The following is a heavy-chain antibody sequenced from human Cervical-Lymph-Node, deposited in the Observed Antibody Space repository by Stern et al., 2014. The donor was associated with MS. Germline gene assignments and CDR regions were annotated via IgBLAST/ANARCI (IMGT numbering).Heavy chain of an antibody. J-gene: IGHJ4*02. V-gene: IGHV1-46*01. CDR2: INPSGGST. CDR1: GYTFTSYY. D-gene: IGHD1-26*01. Sequence: DQLVESGAEVKKPGASVKVSCKASGYTFTSYYMHWVRQAPGQGLEWMGIINPSGGSTSYAQKFQGRVTMTRDTSTSTVYMELSSLRSEDTAVYYCASNDPRIVGATTPGYWGQGTLVTVSS. CDR3: ASNDPRIVGATTPGY.